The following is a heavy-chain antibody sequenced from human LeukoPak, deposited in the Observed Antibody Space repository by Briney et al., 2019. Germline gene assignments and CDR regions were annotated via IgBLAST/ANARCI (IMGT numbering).Heavy chain of an antibody. Sequence: GASVKVSCKASGYTFTGYYMHWVRQAPGQGLGWMGWINPNSGGTNYAQKFQGRVTMTRDTSISTAYMELSRLRSDDTAVYYCARESGGYSGYDSVSFDYWGQGTLVAVSS. D-gene: IGHD5-12*01. CDR2: INPNSGGT. V-gene: IGHV1-2*02. J-gene: IGHJ4*02. CDR1: GYTFTGYY. CDR3: ARESGGYSGYDSVSFDY.